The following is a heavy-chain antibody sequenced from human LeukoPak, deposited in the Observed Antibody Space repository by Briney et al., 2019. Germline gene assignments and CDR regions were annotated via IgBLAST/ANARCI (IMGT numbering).Heavy chain of an antibody. Sequence: SETLSLTCAVYGGSFSGYYWSWIRQPPGKGLEWIGEINHSGSTNYNPSLKSRVTISVDTSKNQFSLKLSSVTAADTAVYYCARPVATVWGQGTLVTVSS. V-gene: IGHV4-34*01. CDR1: GGSFSGYY. CDR2: INHSGST. CDR3: ARPVATV. D-gene: IGHD5-12*01. J-gene: IGHJ4*02.